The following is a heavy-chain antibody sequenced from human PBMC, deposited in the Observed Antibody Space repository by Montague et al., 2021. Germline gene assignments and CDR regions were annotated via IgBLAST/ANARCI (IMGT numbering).Heavy chain of an antibody. Sequence: NDYAVSVKSRITINPDTSKNQISLQLNSVTPEDTAVYYCARTNDYSDYWCQGTLVTVSS. D-gene: IGHD2-8*01. J-gene: IGHJ4*02. CDR2: N. CDR3: ARTNDYSDY. V-gene: IGHV6-1*01.